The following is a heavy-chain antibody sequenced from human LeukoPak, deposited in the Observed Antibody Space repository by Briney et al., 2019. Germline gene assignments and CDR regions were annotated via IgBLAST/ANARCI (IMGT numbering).Heavy chain of an antibody. Sequence: PSETLSLTCTVSGGSISSGDYYWSWIRQPPGKGLEWIGYIYYSGSTYYNPSLKSRVTISVDTSKNQFSLKLSSVTAADTAAYYCARASTHYQDIVVVPAAIHSYWYFDLWGRGTLVTVSS. CDR3: ARASTHYQDIVVVPAAIHSYWYFDL. CDR1: GGSISSGDYY. D-gene: IGHD2-2*01. CDR2: IYYSGST. V-gene: IGHV4-30-4*01. J-gene: IGHJ2*01.